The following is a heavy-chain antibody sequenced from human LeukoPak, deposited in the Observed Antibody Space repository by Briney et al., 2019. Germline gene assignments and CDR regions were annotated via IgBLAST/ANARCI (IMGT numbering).Heavy chain of an antibody. D-gene: IGHD4-11*01. Sequence: SETLSLTCTVSGGSISSSSYYWGWIRQPPGKGLEWIGSIYYSGSTYYNPSLKSRVTISVDTSKNQFSLKLSSVTAADTAVYYCAKTPASYSSPYYFDYWGQGTLVTVFS. CDR3: AKTPASYSSPYYFDY. CDR2: IYYSGST. V-gene: IGHV4-39*07. CDR1: GGSISSSSYY. J-gene: IGHJ4*02.